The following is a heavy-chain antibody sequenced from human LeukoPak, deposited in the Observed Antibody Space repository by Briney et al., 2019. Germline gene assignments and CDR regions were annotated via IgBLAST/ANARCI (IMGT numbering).Heavy chain of an antibody. V-gene: IGHV4-59*01. CDR2: IFYSGRT. CDR3: ARDKHDYGPDAFDI. D-gene: IGHD4-17*01. J-gene: IGHJ3*02. CDR1: GDAISSYY. Sequence: PSETLSLTCTVSGDAISSYYWSWIRQPPGKGLEWIGYIFYSGRTNYNPSLKSRVTISLDTSKNQFSLNLTSVTAADTAVYYCARDKHDYGPDAFDIWGQGTMVTVSS.